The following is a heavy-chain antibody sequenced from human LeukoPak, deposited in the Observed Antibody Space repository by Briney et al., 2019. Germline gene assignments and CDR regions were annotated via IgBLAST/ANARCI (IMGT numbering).Heavy chain of an antibody. J-gene: IGHJ4*02. D-gene: IGHD3-22*01. Sequence: ASVKVSCKAPGDTFGSYAISWVRQAHGQGLEWMGRTIPILGIAKYAQKFQGRLTITADTSTSTAYMQLTNLRSDDTAVYYCASQFLLPFVYWGRGTLVTVSS. V-gene: IGHV1-69*04. CDR3: ASQFLLPFVY. CDR2: TIPILGIA. CDR1: GDTFGSYA.